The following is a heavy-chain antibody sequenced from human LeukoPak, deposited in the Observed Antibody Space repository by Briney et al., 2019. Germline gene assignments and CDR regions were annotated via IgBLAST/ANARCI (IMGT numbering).Heavy chain of an antibody. D-gene: IGHD3-16*01. Sequence: PSETLSLTCAVYGGSFSGYYWSWIRQPPGKGLEWIGEINHSGSTNYNPSLKSRVTISVDTSKNQFSLKLSSVAAADTAVYYCARVFSTAWFGVFYYYMDVWGKGTTVTVSS. CDR1: GGSFSGYY. CDR3: ARVFSTAWFGVFYYYMDV. J-gene: IGHJ6*03. CDR2: INHSGST. V-gene: IGHV4-34*01.